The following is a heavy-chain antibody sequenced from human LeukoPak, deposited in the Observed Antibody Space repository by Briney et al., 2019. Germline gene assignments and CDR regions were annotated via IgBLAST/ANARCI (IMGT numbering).Heavy chain of an antibody. CDR2: IYYSGST. D-gene: IGHD3-10*02. V-gene: IGHV4-59*01. J-gene: IGHJ3*02. CDR1: GGSISSYY. CDR3: ARDLGYYVYPGAFDI. Sequence: PSETLSLTCTVSGGSISSYYWSWIRQPPGKGLEWIGYIYYSGSTNYNPSLKSRVTISVDTSKNQFSLKLSSVTAADTAVYYCARDLGYYVYPGAFDIWGQGTMVTVSS.